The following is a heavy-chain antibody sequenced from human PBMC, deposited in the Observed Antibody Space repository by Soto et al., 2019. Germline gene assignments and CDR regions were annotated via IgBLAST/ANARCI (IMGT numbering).Heavy chain of an antibody. CDR3: ARDRSSSWYEFDY. J-gene: IGHJ4*02. D-gene: IGHD6-13*01. CDR1: GFTFSSYE. CDR2: ISSSGSTI. Sequence: GGSLRLSCAASGFTFSSYEMNWVRQAPGKGLEWVSYISSSGSTIYYADSVKGRFTISRDNAKNSLYLQMNSLRAEDTAVYYCARDRSSSWYEFDYCGQGTLVTVYS. V-gene: IGHV3-48*03.